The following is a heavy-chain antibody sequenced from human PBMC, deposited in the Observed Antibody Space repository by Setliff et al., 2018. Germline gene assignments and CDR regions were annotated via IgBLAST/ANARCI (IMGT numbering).Heavy chain of an antibody. J-gene: IGHJ6*02. CDR2: IWNDGSSK. CDR1: GYTLTELS. CDR3: ARNWVTAQHYYYGMDV. V-gene: IGHV3-33*01. Sequence: SCKVSGYTLTELSMHWVRQAPGKGLEWVALIWNDGSSKFYGDSVKGRITISRDNSKNTLYLQMDSLRADDTAVYYCARNWVTAQHYYYGMDVWGQGTTVTVSS. D-gene: IGHD2-21*02.